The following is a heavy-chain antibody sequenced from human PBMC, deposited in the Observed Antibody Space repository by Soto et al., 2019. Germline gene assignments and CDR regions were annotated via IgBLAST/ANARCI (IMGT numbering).Heavy chain of an antibody. CDR1: GGTFSSYA. Sequence: SVKVSCKASGGTFSSYAISWVRQAPGQGLEWMGGIIPIFGTANYAQKFQGRVTITADESTSTAYMELSSLRSEDTAVYYCARSDIVATIVAFSTNWFDPWGQATLVTVSS. CDR2: IIPIFGTA. CDR3: ARSDIVATIVAFSTNWFDP. D-gene: IGHD5-12*01. J-gene: IGHJ5*02. V-gene: IGHV1-69*01.